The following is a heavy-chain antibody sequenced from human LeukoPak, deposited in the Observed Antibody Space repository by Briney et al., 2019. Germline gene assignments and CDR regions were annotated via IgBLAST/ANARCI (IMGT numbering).Heavy chain of an antibody. CDR3: AREGSWGTDAFDI. CDR1: GYTFISYY. V-gene: IGHV1-46*04. D-gene: IGHD3-10*01. J-gene: IGHJ3*02. CDR2: INPSGGST. Sequence: ASVRVSCKASGYTFISYYMHWVRQAPGQGPEWMGIINPSGGSTSYAQKLQGRVRMTRDTSTSTVYMELSSLRSEDTAMYYCAREGSWGTDAFDIWGQGTMVTVSS.